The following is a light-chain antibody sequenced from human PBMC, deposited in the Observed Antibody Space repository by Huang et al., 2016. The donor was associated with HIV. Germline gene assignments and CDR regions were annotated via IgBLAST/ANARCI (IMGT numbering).Light chain of an antibody. CDR1: QNISTY. CDR2: AAS. J-gene: IGKJ1*01. Sequence: DIQMTQSPSSLSVSVGDRVTITCRASQNISTYLNWYQQKPGKAPKLLIYAASSLQSGVPSGFSGSGSGTDFTLTISSLQPEDFATYYCQQSYSTPWTFGQGTNVEIK. V-gene: IGKV1-39*01. CDR3: QQSYSTPWT.